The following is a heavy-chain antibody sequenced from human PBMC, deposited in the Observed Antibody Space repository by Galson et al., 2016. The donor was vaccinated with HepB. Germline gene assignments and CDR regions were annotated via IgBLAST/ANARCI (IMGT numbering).Heavy chain of an antibody. J-gene: IGHJ4*02. CDR3: AHRTTVTTNYFDF. CDR2: IYWLGDQ. CDR1: GFSLSTSGVS. D-gene: IGHD4-17*01. V-gene: IGHV2-5*01. Sequence: PALVKPTQTLTLTCSFSGFSLSTSGVSVAWIRQPPGKALEWLALIYWLGDQRYSPSLKSRLTITADTSKSQVVLTMTNLDPADTATYFCAHRTTVTTNYFDFWGQGTLVTVSS.